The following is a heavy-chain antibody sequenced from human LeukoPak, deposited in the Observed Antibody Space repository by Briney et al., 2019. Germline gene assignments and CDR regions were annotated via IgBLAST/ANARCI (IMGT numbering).Heavy chain of an antibody. CDR3: ARGSFTRGYSGYDPLGTLRY. V-gene: IGHV4-31*03. Sequence: PSDTLSLTCTVSGGSISSGGYYWSWIRQHPGKGLEWIGYIYYSGSTYYNPSLKSRVTISVDTSKNQFSLKLSSVTAADTAVYYWARGSFTRGYSGYDPLGTLRYWGQGTLVTVSS. J-gene: IGHJ4*02. CDR1: GGSISSGGYY. CDR2: IYYSGST. D-gene: IGHD5-12*01.